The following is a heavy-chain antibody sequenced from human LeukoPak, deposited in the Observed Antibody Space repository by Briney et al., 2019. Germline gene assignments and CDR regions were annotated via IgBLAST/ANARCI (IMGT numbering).Heavy chain of an antibody. D-gene: IGHD5-12*01. CDR2: TRSNGGST. V-gene: IGHV3-64*01. CDR3: ARDRYSGFDSGTDY. CDR1: GFTFSSYG. Sequence: GSLRLSCAASGFTFSSYGMHWVRQAPGKGLEHVSGTRSNGGSTYYANSVKGRFTISRDNSKNTLYLQMGSLRAEDMGVYYCARDRYSGFDSGTDYWGQGTLVTVSS. J-gene: IGHJ4*02.